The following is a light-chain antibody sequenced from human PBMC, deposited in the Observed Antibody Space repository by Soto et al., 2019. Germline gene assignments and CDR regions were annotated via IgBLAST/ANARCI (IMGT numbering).Light chain of an antibody. J-gene: IGLJ1*01. Sequence: QSVLTQPPSVSGAPGQRVTISCTGSSSNIGAGYDVNWYQQLPGAAPKFLIYGNSNRPSGVPDRFSGSKSGTSASLAITGLQAEDEADYYCQSYDSRLSGYVFGTGTKGTAL. CDR1: SSNIGAGYD. CDR3: QSYDSRLSGYV. V-gene: IGLV1-40*01. CDR2: GNS.